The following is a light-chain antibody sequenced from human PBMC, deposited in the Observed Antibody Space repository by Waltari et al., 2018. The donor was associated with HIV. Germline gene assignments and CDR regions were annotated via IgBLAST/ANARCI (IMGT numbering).Light chain of an antibody. Sequence: QTVVTQEPSFSVSPGGTVTLTCGLRSGSVSPSYYPTWYQQTPGQAPRTLIYSTNTRSSGVPDRFSGSILGNKAALTITGAQADDESDYYCVLFMGNGIWVFGGGTKLTVL. CDR1: SGSVSPSYY. J-gene: IGLJ3*02. CDR3: VLFMGNGIWV. V-gene: IGLV8-61*01. CDR2: STN.